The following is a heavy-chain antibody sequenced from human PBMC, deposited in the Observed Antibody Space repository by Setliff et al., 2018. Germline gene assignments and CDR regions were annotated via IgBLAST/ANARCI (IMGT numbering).Heavy chain of an antibody. CDR2: INSGGTKI. D-gene: IGHD1-1*01. CDR3: ARGPWKHSAYYYYYYMDV. J-gene: IGHJ6*03. V-gene: IGHV3-48*03. Sequence: PGGSLRLSCAASGFFFRSYEMNWVRQTPGKGLEWVSYINSGGTKIYYADSVEGRFTISRDNGKNSLFLQMNSVRAEDTAVYYCARGPWKHSAYYYYYYMDVWGKGTTVTVSS. CDR1: GFFFRSYE.